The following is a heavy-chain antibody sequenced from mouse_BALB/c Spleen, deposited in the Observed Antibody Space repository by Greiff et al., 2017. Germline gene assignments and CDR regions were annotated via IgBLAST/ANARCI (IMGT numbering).Heavy chain of an antibody. Sequence: EVQLQQSGAELVKPGASVKLSCTASGFNIKDTYMHWVKQRPEQGLEWIGRIDPANGNTKYDPKFQGKATITADTSSSTAYMQLSSLASEDSAVYYCARPTVVADYAMDYWGQGTSVTVSS. CDR1: GFNIKDTY. CDR2: IDPANGNT. V-gene: IGHV14-3*02. CDR3: ARPTVVADYAMDY. D-gene: IGHD1-1*01. J-gene: IGHJ4*01.